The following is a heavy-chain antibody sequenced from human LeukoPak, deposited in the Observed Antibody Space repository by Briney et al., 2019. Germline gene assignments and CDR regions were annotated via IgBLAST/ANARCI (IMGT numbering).Heavy chain of an antibody. J-gene: IGHJ3*02. V-gene: IGHV3-66*01. Sequence: PGGSLRLSCAASGFTFSSYAMCWVRQAPGKGLEWVSVIYSGGSTYYADSGKGRFTISRDNSKNTLYLQMNSLRAEDTAVYYCARDGYSYGPSAFDIWGQGTMVTVSS. CDR3: ARDGYSYGPSAFDI. D-gene: IGHD5-18*01. CDR1: GFTFSSYA. CDR2: IYSGGST.